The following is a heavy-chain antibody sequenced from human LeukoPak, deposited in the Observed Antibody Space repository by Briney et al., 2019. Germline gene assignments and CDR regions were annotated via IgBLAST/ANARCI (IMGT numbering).Heavy chain of an antibody. D-gene: IGHD3-22*01. J-gene: IGHJ4*02. CDR1: GYSFTSYW. CDR3: ARHPDSSGYMYYFDY. V-gene: IGHV5-51*01. Sequence: GESLKISCKGSGYSFTSYWIGWVRQMPGKGLEWVGIIYPGDSDTRYSPSFQGQVTISADKSISTAYLQWSSLKASDTAMYYCARHPDSSGYMYYFDYWGQGTLVTVSS. CDR2: IYPGDSDT.